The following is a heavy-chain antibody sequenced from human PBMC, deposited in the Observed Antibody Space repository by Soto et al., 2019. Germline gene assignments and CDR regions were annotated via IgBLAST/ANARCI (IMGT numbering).Heavy chain of an antibody. J-gene: IGHJ5*02. V-gene: IGHV1-69*13. Sequence: SVKVSCKASGGTFSSYAISWVRQAPGQGLEWMGGIIPIFGTANYAQKFQGRVTITADESTSTAYMELSSLRSEDTAVYYCARGGYSGSDLGWFDPWGQGTLVTVSS. D-gene: IGHD5-12*01. CDR1: GGTFSSYA. CDR2: IIPIFGTA. CDR3: ARGGYSGSDLGWFDP.